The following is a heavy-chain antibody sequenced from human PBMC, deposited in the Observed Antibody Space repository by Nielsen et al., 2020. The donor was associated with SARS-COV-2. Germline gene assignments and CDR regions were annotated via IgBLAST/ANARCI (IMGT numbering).Heavy chain of an antibody. CDR3: AKDLKTVTTEFDY. CDR1: GFTFSSYA. V-gene: IGHV3-23*01. CDR2: ISGSGGST. D-gene: IGHD4-11*01. Sequence: GESLKISCAASGFTFSSYAMSWVRQAPGKGLEWVSAISGSGGSTYYADSVKGRFTISRDNSKNTLYLQMNSLRAEDTAVYYCAKDLKTVTTEFDYWGQGTLVTVSS. J-gene: IGHJ4*02.